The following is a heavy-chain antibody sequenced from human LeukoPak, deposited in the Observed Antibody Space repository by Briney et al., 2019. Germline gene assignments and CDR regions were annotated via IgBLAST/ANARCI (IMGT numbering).Heavy chain of an antibody. J-gene: IGHJ6*02. CDR1: GFTFSSYG. CDR3: AKDRGSSQALYYYYGMDV. V-gene: IGHV3-30*18. Sequence: GGSLRLSCAASGFTFSSYGMHWVRQAPGKGLEWVAVISYDGSNKYYADSVKGRFTISRDNSKNTLYLQMNSLRAEDTAVYYCAKDRGSSQALYYYYGMDVWGQGTTVTVS. CDR2: ISYDGSNK. D-gene: IGHD6-13*01.